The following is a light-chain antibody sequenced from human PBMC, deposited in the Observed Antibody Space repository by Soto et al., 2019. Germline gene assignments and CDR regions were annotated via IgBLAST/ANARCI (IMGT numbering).Light chain of an antibody. Sequence: EIVLTQSPGTLSLSPGERATLSCRASQSVSSGYLAWSQQNHGQAPRLLMSGASSRATGITDRFSGSGSGTDFTLTISRLEPEDLALYYCQQYVSSPPMYTFGQGTKLEIK. CDR3: QQYVSSPPMYT. V-gene: IGKV3-20*01. CDR1: QSVSSGY. J-gene: IGKJ2*01. CDR2: GAS.